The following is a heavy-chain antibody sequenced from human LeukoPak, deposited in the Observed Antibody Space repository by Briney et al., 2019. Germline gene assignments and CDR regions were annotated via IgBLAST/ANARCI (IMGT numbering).Heavy chain of an antibody. V-gene: IGHV3-48*03. D-gene: IGHD3-16*01. CDR2: ISSSGSTI. Sequence: GGSLRLSCAASGFTFSSYEMNWVRQAPGKGLEWVSYISSSGSTIYYADSVKGRFTISRDNAKNSLYLQMNSLRAEDTAVYYCARDPNPRRYYYMDVWGKGTTVTISS. CDR1: GFTFSSYE. J-gene: IGHJ6*03. CDR3: ARDPNPRRYYYMDV.